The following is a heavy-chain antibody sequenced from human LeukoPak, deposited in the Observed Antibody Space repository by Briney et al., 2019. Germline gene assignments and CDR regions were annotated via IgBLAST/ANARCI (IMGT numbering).Heavy chain of an antibody. Sequence: GGSLRLSCAASGFTFTTYWMSWVRQAPGKGLEWVATVNQDGNEKYYVDSVKGRFTISRDNTKNSLSLQMNRLRVEDTAVYYCSRGQQLVLWFDPWGQGTLVTVSS. CDR1: GFTFTTYW. J-gene: IGHJ5*02. D-gene: IGHD6-13*01. V-gene: IGHV3-7*01. CDR2: VNQDGNEK. CDR3: SRGQQLVLWFDP.